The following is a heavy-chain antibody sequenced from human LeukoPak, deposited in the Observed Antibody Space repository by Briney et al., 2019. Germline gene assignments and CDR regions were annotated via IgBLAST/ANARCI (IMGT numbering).Heavy chain of an antibody. CDR2: IYYSGST. CDR1: GGSISTYY. D-gene: IGHD1-26*01. Sequence: PSETLSLTCTVSGGSISTYYWSWIRQPPGKGLEWIGYIYYSGSTKYNPSLKSRVTISVDTSKNQFSLKLSSVTAADTAVYYCARNGGSYTFDIWGQGTMVTVS. CDR3: ARNGGSYTFDI. V-gene: IGHV4-59*01. J-gene: IGHJ3*02.